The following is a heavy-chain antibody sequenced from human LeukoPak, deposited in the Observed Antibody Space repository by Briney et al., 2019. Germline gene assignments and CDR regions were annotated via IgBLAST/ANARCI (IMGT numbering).Heavy chain of an antibody. J-gene: IGHJ6*02. V-gene: IGHV3-53*01. D-gene: IGHD3-10*01. CDR1: GFTFSNYW. CDR3: ARDEYYYGSGSYSHYYYGMDV. CDR2: IYSGGST. Sequence: GGSLRLSCAASGFTFSNYWMHWVRQAPGKGLEWVSVIYSGGSTYYADSVKGRFTISRDNSKNTLYLQMNSLRAEDTAVYYCARDEYYYGSGSYSHYYYGMDVWGQGTTVTVSS.